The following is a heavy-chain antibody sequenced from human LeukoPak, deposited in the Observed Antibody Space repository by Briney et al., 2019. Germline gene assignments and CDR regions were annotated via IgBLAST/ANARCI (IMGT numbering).Heavy chain of an antibody. Sequence: ASVKVSCKASGYTFTSYYMHWVRQAPGQGLEWMGIINPSGGSTSYAQKFQGRVTMTRDTSTSTVYMELSSLRSEDTAVYYCARGRIAAAGKGNYFDYWGQGTLVTVSS. CDR3: ARGRIAAAGKGNYFDY. CDR2: INPSGGST. D-gene: IGHD6-13*01. J-gene: IGHJ4*02. CDR1: GYTFTSYY. V-gene: IGHV1-46*01.